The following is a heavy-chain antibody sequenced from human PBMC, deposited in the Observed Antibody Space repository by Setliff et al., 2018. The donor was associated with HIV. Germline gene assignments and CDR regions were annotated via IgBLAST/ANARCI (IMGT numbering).Heavy chain of an antibody. Sequence: SVKVSCKASGGTVSSYAINWVRQAPGQGLEWMGGIIPIFGPANYAQKFQDRVTITTDESTSTAYMALSSLKSEDTAVYYCARGFEVESSGWFDPWGQGTLVTVSS. CDR1: GGTVSSYA. CDR2: IIPIFGPA. J-gene: IGHJ5*02. D-gene: IGHD3-9*01. V-gene: IGHV1-69*05. CDR3: ARGFEVESSGWFDP.